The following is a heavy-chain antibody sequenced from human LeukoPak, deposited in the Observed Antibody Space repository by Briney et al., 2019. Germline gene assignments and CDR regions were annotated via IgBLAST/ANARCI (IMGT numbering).Heavy chain of an antibody. D-gene: IGHD3-22*01. V-gene: IGHV3-21*04. CDR2: ISSSSSYI. J-gene: IGHJ4*02. Sequence: GGSLRLSCAASGFTFDDYGMSWVRQAPGKGLEWVSSISSSSSYIYYADSVKGRFTISRDNAKNSLYLQMNSLRAEDTALYYCAKDTGYYYDSSGYFPYWGQGTLVTVSS. CDR1: GFTFDDYG. CDR3: AKDTGYYYDSSGYFPY.